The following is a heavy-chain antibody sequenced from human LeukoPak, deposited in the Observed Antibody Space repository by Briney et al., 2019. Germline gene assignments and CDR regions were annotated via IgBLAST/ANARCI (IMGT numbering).Heavy chain of an antibody. CDR2: ISYDGSNK. J-gene: IGHJ4*02. Sequence: PGRSLRLSCAASGFTFSSYAMHWVRQAPGKGLEWVAVISYDGSNKYYADSVKGRFTISRDNSKNTLYLQMNSLRAEDTAVYYCARGGPYYYDSSGYYSTYFDYWGQGTLVTVSS. D-gene: IGHD3-22*01. CDR1: GFTFSSYA. CDR3: ARGGPYYYDSSGYYSTYFDY. V-gene: IGHV3-30-3*01.